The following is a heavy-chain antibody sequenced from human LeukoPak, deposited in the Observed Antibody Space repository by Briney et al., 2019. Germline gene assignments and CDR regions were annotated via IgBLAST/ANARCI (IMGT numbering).Heavy chain of an antibody. Sequence: SETLSLTCTVSGGSISSGNYYYSWIRQPAGKGLEWLGRIYTSGTTDYNPSLKSRVTISVDTSKNQFSLKLSSVTAADTAVYYCACLTTADAFDIWGQGTMVTVSS. J-gene: IGHJ3*02. CDR3: ACLTTADAFDI. CDR1: GGSISSGNYY. CDR2: IYTSGTT. D-gene: IGHD3-22*01. V-gene: IGHV4-61*02.